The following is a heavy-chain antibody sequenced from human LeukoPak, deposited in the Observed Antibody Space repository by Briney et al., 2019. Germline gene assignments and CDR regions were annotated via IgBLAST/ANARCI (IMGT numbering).Heavy chain of an antibody. Sequence: PSETLSLTCAVYGGSFSGYWWNWIRQPPGKGPEWIGEINRDGNTKYNPSLKSRVTISIDTSMNQFSLKLRSVAAADTAVYYCARWGYGSGDSRGFDPWGQGIRVTVSS. CDR3: ARWGYGSGDSRGFDP. CDR1: GGSFSGYW. J-gene: IGHJ5*02. CDR2: INRDGNT. D-gene: IGHD3-10*01. V-gene: IGHV4-34*01.